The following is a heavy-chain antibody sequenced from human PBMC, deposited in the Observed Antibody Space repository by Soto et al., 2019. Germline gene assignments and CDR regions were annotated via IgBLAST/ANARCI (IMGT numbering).Heavy chain of an antibody. CDR2: IYYSGST. Sequence: SETLSLTCAVSGGSFSGYFWSWIRQPPGKGLEWIGYIYYSGSTNYNPSLKSRVTISVDTSKNQFSLKLNSMTAADTAVYYCARHNYGSGSTYFDYWGQGTLVTVSS. CDR1: GGSFSGYF. D-gene: IGHD3-10*01. CDR3: ARHNYGSGSTYFDY. V-gene: IGHV4-59*08. J-gene: IGHJ4*02.